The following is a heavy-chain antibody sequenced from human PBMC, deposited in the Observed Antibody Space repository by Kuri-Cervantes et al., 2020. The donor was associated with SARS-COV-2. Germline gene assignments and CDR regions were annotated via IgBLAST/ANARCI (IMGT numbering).Heavy chain of an antibody. CDR1: GFTFSSYD. Sequence: GGSLRLSCAASGFTFSSYDMHWVRQAPGKGLEWVAVISYDGSNKYYADSVKGRFTISRDNSKNTLYLQMNSLRAEATAVYYCAKELSRDIVVVPVYHYYYGMDVWGQGTTVTVSS. D-gene: IGHD2-2*01. CDR2: ISYDGSNK. V-gene: IGHV3-30*18. J-gene: IGHJ6*02. CDR3: AKELSRDIVVVPVYHYYYGMDV.